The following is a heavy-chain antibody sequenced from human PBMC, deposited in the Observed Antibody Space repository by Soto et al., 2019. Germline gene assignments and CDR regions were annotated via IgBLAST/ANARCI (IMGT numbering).Heavy chain of an antibody. V-gene: IGHV4-59*01. CDR3: AREKYDSSSYQIDY. CDR2: IYYSGST. CDR1: GGSISSYY. Sequence: SETLSLTCTVSGGSISSYYWSWIRQPPGKGLEWIGYIYYSGSTNYNPSLKSRVTISVDTSKNQFSLKLSSVTAADTAVYYCAREKYDSSSYQIDYWGQGTLVTVSS. J-gene: IGHJ4*02. D-gene: IGHD3-22*01.